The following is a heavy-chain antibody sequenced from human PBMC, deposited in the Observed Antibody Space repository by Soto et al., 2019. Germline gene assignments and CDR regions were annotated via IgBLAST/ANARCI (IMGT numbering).Heavy chain of an antibody. CDR1: GYSFTSYG. V-gene: IGHV1-18*01. CDR2: IRGYNGKT. J-gene: IGHJ5*02. D-gene: IGHD2-21*01. CDR3: ARDNMVNTDNGLDL. Sequence: QVHLVQSGAEVKKPGASVQVSCKASGYSFTSYGISWVRQAAGQGLEWMAWIRGYNGKTRFAPKYQRRLTMTIDTSTSTAYMDLRSLRSDDAALYYCARDNMVNTDNGLDLWGQGTLVTVSS.